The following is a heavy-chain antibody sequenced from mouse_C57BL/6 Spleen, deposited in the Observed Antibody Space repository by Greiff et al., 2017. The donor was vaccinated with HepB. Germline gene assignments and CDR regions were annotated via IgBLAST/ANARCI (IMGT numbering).Heavy chain of an antibody. J-gene: IGHJ4*01. CDR1: GYTFTSYT. V-gene: IGHV1-4*01. CDR2: INPSSGYT. D-gene: IGHD1-1*01. Sequence: VKLVESGAELARPGASVKMSCKASGYTFTSYTMHWVKQRPGQGLEWIGYINPSSGYTKYNQKFKDKATLTADKSSSTAYMQLSSLTSEDSAVYYCARSGYGSAMDYWGQGTSVTVSS. CDR3: ARSGYGSAMDY.